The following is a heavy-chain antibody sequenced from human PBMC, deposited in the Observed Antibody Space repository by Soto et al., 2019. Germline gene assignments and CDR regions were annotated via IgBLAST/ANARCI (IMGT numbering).Heavy chain of an antibody. J-gene: IGHJ4*02. D-gene: IGHD2-21*01. Sequence: PGESLKISCKASGYSFTSYWIGWVRQMPGKGLEWMGIIYPGDSDTRYSPSFQGQVAMKADKSISTAYLQWNSLKASDTAMYYCARHGGRVIAPAYWGQGTLVTVSS. CDR3: ARHGGRVIAPAY. V-gene: IGHV5-51*01. CDR1: GYSFTSYW. CDR2: IYPGDSDT.